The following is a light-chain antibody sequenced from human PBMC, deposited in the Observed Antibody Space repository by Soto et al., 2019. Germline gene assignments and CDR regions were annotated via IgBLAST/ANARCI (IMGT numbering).Light chain of an antibody. Sequence: DYQVTQSPSTLSASVGDRVTITCRASQNIYTWLAWYQQKPGIAPKHLIHKASTLESGVPSRFSGSGYGTEFTLTTGGLQPEDSATYYCQYYQRYSKVGQGTKV. CDR1: QNIYTW. CDR3: QYYQRYSK. V-gene: IGKV1-5*03. J-gene: IGKJ1*01. CDR2: KAS.